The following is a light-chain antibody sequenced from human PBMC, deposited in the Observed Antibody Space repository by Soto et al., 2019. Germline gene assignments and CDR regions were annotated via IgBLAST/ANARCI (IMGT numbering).Light chain of an antibody. V-gene: IGLV2-14*01. CDR1: SSDVGGYNY. J-gene: IGLJ2*01. Sequence: QSALTQPASVSESPGQSITISCTGTSSDVGGYNYVSWFQQHPGKAPKLLIYDVTNRPSGVSNRFSGSKSGNTASLTISGLQAEDEANDYCSSFRSLSNTTFTVLFGGGTKVTVL. CDR2: DVT. CDR3: SSFRSLSNTTFTVL.